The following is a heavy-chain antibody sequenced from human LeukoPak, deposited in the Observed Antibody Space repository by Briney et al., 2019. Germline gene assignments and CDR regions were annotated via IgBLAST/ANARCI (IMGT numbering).Heavy chain of an antibody. D-gene: IGHD1-26*01. J-gene: IGHJ4*02. CDR2: IYYSGST. V-gene: IGHV4-59*01. CDR1: GGSISSYY. CDR3: ARDLSRAIVDY. Sequence: PSETLSLTCTVSGGSISSYYWSWIRQPPGKGLEWIGYIYYSGSTNYNPSLKSRVTISVDTSKNQFSLKLSSVTAADTAVYYCARDLSRAIVDYWGQGTLVTVSS.